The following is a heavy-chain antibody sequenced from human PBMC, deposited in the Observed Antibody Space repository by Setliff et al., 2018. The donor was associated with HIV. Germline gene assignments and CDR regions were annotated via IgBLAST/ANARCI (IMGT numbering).Heavy chain of an antibody. Sequence: ASVKVSCKASGYTFISYSMNWVRQAPGQGLEWMGWINTNTGNPTYAQDLIGRFVFSLDTSASTAYLQISRLRAEDTAIYYCARGALDSGIYSGPDTYFDYWGQGTLVTVSS. J-gene: IGHJ4*02. CDR1: GYTFISYS. CDR3: ARGALDSGIYSGPDTYFDY. D-gene: IGHD1-26*01. CDR2: INTNTGNP. V-gene: IGHV7-4-1*02.